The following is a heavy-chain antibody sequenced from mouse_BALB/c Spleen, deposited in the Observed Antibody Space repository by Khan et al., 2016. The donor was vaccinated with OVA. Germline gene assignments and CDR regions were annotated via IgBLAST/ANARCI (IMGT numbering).Heavy chain of an antibody. CDR2: INTHSGLP. CDR3: AREDYYGYGFAY. J-gene: IGHJ3*01. V-gene: IGHV9-4*02. CDR1: GYTFTTAG. D-gene: IGHD1-2*01. Sequence: QIQLVQSGPELKKPGETVRISCKASGYTFTTAGMQWVQKMPGKGLKWIGWINTHSGLPNYAEDSKGRFAFSLETSASTAYLQISNLKIEDTATYSCAREDYYGYGFAYWGQGTLVTVSA.